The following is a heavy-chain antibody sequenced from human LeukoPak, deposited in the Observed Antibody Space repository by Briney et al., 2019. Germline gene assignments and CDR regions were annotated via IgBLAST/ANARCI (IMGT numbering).Heavy chain of an antibody. J-gene: IGHJ4*02. CDR1: GFTVSRNY. CDR2: ISNDAKT. Sequence: GGSLRLSCAASGFTVSRNYMMWVRQAPGKGLEWVSVISNDAKTNYADSVKGRFTISKDNSKNTVYLKMNNLRTEDPAVYSCARGLYDLWSGHFGYWGQGTLVSVPS. V-gene: IGHV3-66*02. CDR3: ARGLYDLWSGHFGY. D-gene: IGHD3-3*01.